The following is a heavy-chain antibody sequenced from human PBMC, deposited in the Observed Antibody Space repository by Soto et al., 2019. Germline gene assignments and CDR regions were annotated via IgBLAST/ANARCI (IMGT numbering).Heavy chain of an antibody. Sequence: GDSLQISCKGSGYSFAVYCITLVLQKPGKGLEWMGRIDPSDSQTYYSPSFRGHVTISVTKSITTVFLQWSSLRASDTAMYYCARQIYDSDTGPNFQYYFDSWGQGTPVIVCS. CDR3: ARQIYDSDTGPNFQYYFDS. D-gene: IGHD3-22*01. CDR1: GYSFAVYC. CDR2: IDPSDSQT. J-gene: IGHJ4*02. V-gene: IGHV5-10-1*01.